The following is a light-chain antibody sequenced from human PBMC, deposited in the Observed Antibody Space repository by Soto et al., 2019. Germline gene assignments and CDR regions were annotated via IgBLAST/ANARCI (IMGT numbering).Light chain of an antibody. V-gene: IGKV1-27*01. CDR3: QKYNSGLRT. J-gene: IGKJ4*01. Sequence: DIQMTQSPSILSASVGDRVTITCRASRSIDTWLAWHQQKPGKAPKLLMYGASTVQSGVPSRFTASGYGTDFTFTISSLQPEDVATYYCQKYNSGLRTFGGGTTVEIK. CDR1: RSIDTW. CDR2: GAS.